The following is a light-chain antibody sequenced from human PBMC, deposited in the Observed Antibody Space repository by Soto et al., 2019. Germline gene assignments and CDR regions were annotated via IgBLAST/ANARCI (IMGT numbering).Light chain of an antibody. CDR3: SSYTSSSWRV. Sequence: QSALTQPASVSGSPGQSITISCTGTSSDVGGYNYVSWYQQHPGKAPKLMIYEVSNRPSGVSNRFSGSKSGNTASLTISGLQAEDEADYYRSSYTSSSWRVFGTGTKLTVL. J-gene: IGLJ1*01. CDR1: SSDVGGYNY. CDR2: EVS. V-gene: IGLV2-14*01.